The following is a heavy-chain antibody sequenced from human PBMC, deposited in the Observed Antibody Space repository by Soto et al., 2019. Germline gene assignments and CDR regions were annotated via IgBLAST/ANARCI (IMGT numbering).Heavy chain of an antibody. CDR1: GYTFTSYD. D-gene: IGHD3-10*01. J-gene: IGHJ5*02. CDR3: ARVPMVRAHTGWFDP. Sequence: ASVKVSCKASGYTFTSYDINWVRQATGQGLEWMGWMNPNSGNTGYAQKFQGRVTMTRNTSISTAYMELSSLRSEDTAVYYCARVPMVRAHTGWFDPLGQGTLVTVSS. V-gene: IGHV1-8*01. CDR2: MNPNSGNT.